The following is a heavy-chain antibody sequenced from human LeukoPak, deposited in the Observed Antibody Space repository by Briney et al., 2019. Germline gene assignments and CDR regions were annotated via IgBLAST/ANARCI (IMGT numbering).Heavy chain of an antibody. CDR2: IRGSGGRP. CDR1: GFTFSRYA. D-gene: IGHD3-22*01. J-gene: IGHJ4*02. Sequence: PGGSLRLSFAASGFTFSRYAMSWVRQAPGQGLEWVSAIRGSGGRPYYADSVKGRFSISRDNSNNTLYLQMHSLRAEDTAVYYCAKRSSDYYDSSGYYSDFDFWGQGTLVTVSS. V-gene: IGHV3-23*01. CDR3: AKRSSDYYDSSGYYSDFDF.